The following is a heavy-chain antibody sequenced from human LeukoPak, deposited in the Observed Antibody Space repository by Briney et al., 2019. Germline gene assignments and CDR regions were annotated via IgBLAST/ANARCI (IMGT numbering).Heavy chain of an antibody. Sequence: GASVKDSCKASGYAFTDYGISWVRQAPGQGLEWMGWISAYNGNIDYAQKFQGRVTMTTDTSTNAAYMELRSLTSDDTAVYYCARVGQYCSSISCFDYWGQGTLVTVSS. CDR3: ARVGQYCSSISCFDY. D-gene: IGHD2-2*01. J-gene: IGHJ4*02. CDR1: GYAFTDYG. V-gene: IGHV1-18*01. CDR2: ISAYNGNI.